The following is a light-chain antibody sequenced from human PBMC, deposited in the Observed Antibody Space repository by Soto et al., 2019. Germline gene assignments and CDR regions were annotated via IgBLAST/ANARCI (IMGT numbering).Light chain of an antibody. J-gene: IGLJ1*01. Sequence: QSVLTQPASVSGSPGQSITISCTGSSSDVGTYNLVSWYQQHPGEAPKLMIYEVTKRPSGVSYRFSGSKPGNTASLTISGPQAEDEADYYCCSYAGSSYVFGTGTQLTVL. V-gene: IGLV2-23*02. CDR3: CSYAGSSYV. CDR2: EVT. CDR1: SSDVGTYNL.